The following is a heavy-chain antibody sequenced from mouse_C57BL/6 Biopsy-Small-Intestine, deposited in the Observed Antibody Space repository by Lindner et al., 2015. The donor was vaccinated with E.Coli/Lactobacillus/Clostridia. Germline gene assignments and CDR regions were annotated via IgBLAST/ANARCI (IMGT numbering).Heavy chain of an antibody. CDR3: ARSLYYESAMDY. J-gene: IGHJ4*01. D-gene: IGHD1-1*01. CDR1: GYTFTSHG. V-gene: IGHV1-81*01. Sequence: VQLQESGAEVARPGAAVKLSCKASGYTFTSHGINWVKQRTGQGLEWIGEIYPRSGNTYYSETFKGKATLTADESSSTAYMELRSLTSEDSAVYFCARSLYYESAMDYWGQGISVTVSS. CDR2: IYPRSGNT.